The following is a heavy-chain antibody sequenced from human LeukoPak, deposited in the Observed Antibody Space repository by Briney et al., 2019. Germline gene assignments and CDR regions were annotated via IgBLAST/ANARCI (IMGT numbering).Heavy chain of an antibody. CDR1: GGSFSGYY. D-gene: IGHD4-17*01. CDR2: INHSGSS. CDR3: AFRDCGDYVADY. Sequence: TSETLSLTCAVYGGSFSGYYRSWIRQPPGKGLEWIGEINHSGSSNYNPSLKSRVTISVDTSKNQFSLKLSSVTAADTAVYYCAFRDCGDYVADYWGQGTLVTVSS. V-gene: IGHV4-34*01. J-gene: IGHJ4*02.